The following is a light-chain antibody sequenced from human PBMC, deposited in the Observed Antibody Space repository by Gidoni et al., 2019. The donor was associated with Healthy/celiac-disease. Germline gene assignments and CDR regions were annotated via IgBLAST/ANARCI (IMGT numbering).Light chain of an antibody. CDR1: SSDVGGYNY. Sequence: SALTQPASVSGSPGQSITISCTGTSSDVGGYNYVSWYQQHPGKAPKLMIYEVSNRPSGVSNRFSGSKPGNTASLTISGLQAEDEADYYCSSYTSSSTPVVFGGGTKLTVL. V-gene: IGLV2-14*01. J-gene: IGLJ2*01. CDR2: EVS. CDR3: SSYTSSSTPVV.